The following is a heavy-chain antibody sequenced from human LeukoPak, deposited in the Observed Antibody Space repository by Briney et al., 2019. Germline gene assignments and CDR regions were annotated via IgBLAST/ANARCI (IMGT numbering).Heavy chain of an antibody. CDR2: ITSRVYGETT. J-gene: IGHJ4*02. D-gene: IGHD1-26*01. V-gene: IGHV3-49*04. CDR3: SRHIVGARTFFDY. Sequence: GGSLRLSCTASGFTFGDYAMSWVRQAPGKGLEWVGFITSRVYGETTDYAASVKGRFTISRDDSKSIAYLQLNSLKTEDTAVYYCSRHIVGARTFFDYWGQGALHSVS. CDR1: GFTFGDYA.